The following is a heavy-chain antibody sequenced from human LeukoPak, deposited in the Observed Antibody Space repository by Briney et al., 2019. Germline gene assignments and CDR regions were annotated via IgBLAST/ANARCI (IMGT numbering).Heavy chain of an antibody. D-gene: IGHD5-24*01. CDR1: GFTFSSYN. J-gene: IGHJ4*02. CDR2: ISSSSSYV. V-gene: IGHV3-21*01. CDR3: VTDWTTEETAQ. Sequence: GGSLRLSCAASGFTFSSYNMNWVRLAPGGGLEWVSCISSSSSYVNYADSVKGRFTISRDNAKNSLYLQMNSLRAEDTAVYYCVTDWTTEETAQWGQGTLVTVSS.